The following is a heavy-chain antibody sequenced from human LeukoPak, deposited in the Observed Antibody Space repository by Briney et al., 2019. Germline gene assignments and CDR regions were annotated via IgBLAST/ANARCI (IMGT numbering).Heavy chain of an antibody. J-gene: IGHJ6*03. CDR1: GFTFSSHG. CDR3: ARAIAAAKNYYYMDV. Sequence: GGSLRLSCVASGFTFSSHGMHWVRQAPGKGLEWVSSISSSSSYIYYADSVKGRFTISRDNAKNSLYLQMNSLRAEDTAVYYCARAIAAAKNYYYMDVWGKGTTVTVSS. CDR2: ISSSSSYI. V-gene: IGHV3-21*01. D-gene: IGHD6-13*01.